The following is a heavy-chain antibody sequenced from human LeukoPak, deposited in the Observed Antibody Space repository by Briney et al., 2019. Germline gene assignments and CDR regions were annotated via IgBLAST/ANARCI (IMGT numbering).Heavy chain of an antibody. CDR1: GFTFSSYG. D-gene: IGHD1-14*01. V-gene: IGHV3-30*03. CDR3: ARDAGATTLVDY. Sequence: GRSPRLSCAASGFTFSSYGMHWVRQAPGKGLEWVALILYDGNNYYYADSVKGRFTISRDTSKNTLYLQMNSLRAEDTAVYYCARDAGATTLVDYWGQGTLVTVSS. CDR2: ILYDGNNY. J-gene: IGHJ4*02.